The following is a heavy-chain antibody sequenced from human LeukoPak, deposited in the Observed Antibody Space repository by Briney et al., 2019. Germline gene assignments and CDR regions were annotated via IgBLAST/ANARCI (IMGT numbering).Heavy chain of an antibody. CDR1: GFTFSSYA. D-gene: IGHD5-18*01. CDR2: ISYDGSNK. V-gene: IGHV3-30*04. J-gene: IGHJ4*02. Sequence: GRSLRPSCAASGFTFSSYAMHWVRQAPGKGLEWVAVISYDGSNKYYADSVKGRFTISRDNSKNTLYLQMNSLRAEDTAVYYCARCGYSYGYYDYWGQGTLVTVSS. CDR3: ARCGYSYGYYDY.